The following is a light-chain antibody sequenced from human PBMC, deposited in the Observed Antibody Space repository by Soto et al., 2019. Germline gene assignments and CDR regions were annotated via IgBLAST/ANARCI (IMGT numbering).Light chain of an antibody. CDR2: GAS. Sequence: IVLTQSPATLSVSPGERVTLSCRASQSVASTYLAWYQQRPGQPPRLLISGASTRATGVPAWFSGSGSGTEFTLTISSLQSEDFAVYYCQQYNSWPPYTFGQGTKLEIK. J-gene: IGKJ2*01. CDR1: QSVASTY. V-gene: IGKV3-15*01. CDR3: QQYNSWPPYT.